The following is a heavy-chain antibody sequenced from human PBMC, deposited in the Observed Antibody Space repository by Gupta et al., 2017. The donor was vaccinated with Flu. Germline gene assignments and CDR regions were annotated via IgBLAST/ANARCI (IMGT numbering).Heavy chain of an antibody. D-gene: IGHD3-3*01. CDR2: IIPLSGTA. J-gene: IGHJ4*02. CDR3: ARGDFGVVISTFYDY. V-gene: IGHV1-69*06. CDR1: GGSFNSYA. Sequence: QVQLVQSGAEVKKTGSSVKVSCQASGGSFNSYAISWVRQAPGQWFEWMGGIIPLSGTANYAQKFQGRVTITADKSTRTAYMELSSLRSEDTAVYYCARGDFGVVISTFYDYWGQGTRVTVSS.